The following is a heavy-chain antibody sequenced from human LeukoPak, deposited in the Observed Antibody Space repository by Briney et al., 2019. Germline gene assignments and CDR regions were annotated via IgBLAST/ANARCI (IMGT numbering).Heavy chain of an antibody. CDR2: IIPIFGTA. J-gene: IGHJ6*02. CDR1: GGTFSSYG. D-gene: IGHD6-6*01. Sequence: SVKVSCKASGGTFSSYGISWVRQAPGQRIEWMGGIIPIFGTANYAQKFQGRVTITADESTSTAYMELSSLRSEDTAVYYCARPYSSSSYYYGMDVWGQGTTVTVSS. V-gene: IGHV1-69*13. CDR3: ARPYSSSSYYYGMDV.